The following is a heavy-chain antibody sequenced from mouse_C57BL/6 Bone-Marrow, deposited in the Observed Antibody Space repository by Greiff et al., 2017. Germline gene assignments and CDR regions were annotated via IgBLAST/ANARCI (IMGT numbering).Heavy chain of an antibody. CDR3: AGLGLDSPAWFAY. D-gene: IGHD6-1*01. Sequence: EVQLQQSGPVLVKPGASVKMSCKASGYTFTDYYMNWVKQSHGKSLEWIGVINPYNGGTSYNQKFKGKATLTVDKSSSTAYMALNSLTSEDSAVYYCAGLGLDSPAWFAYWGQGTRVTVSA. CDR2: INPYNGGT. J-gene: IGHJ3*01. V-gene: IGHV1-19*01. CDR1: GYTFTDYY.